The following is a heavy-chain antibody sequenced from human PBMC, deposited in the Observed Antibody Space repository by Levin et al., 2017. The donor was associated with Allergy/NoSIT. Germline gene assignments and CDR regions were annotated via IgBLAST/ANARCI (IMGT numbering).Heavy chain of an antibody. D-gene: IGHD6-19*01. J-gene: IGHJ4*02. CDR1: GFTFRSYA. V-gene: IGHV3-30-3*01. CDR3: ARDLGGEYSSDWSGGDF. CDR2: ISFDGSNK. Sequence: GGSLRLSCAASGFTFRSYAMHWVRQAPGKGLEWVAVISFDGSNKYYADSVKGRFTISRDNSKNTLYVQMNSLRAEDTAVYYCARDLGGEYSSDWSGGDFWGQGTLVTVSS.